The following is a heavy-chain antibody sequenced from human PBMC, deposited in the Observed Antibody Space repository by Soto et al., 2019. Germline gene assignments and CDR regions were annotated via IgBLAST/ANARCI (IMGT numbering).Heavy chain of an antibody. CDR1: GFSFSSYG. Sequence: QVQLVESGGGVVQPGRSLRLSCAASGFSFSSYGMHWVRQAPGKGLEWVAMISNDGTDEYYADSVNGRFTISRDNSKXXXXXXXXXXXXXXXXXXXXXXXXXXXXXXXDYWGQGTLVTVSS. V-gene: IGHV3-30*03. CDR2: ISNDGTDE. CDR3: XXXXXXXXXXXDY. J-gene: IGHJ4*02.